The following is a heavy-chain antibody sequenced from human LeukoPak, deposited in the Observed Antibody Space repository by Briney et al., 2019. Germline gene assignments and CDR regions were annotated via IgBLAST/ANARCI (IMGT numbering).Heavy chain of an antibody. V-gene: IGHV3-30*18. D-gene: IGHD3-10*01. CDR3: ANTQYYFGSGSLDY. J-gene: IGHJ4*02. CDR1: GFTFSSYG. Sequence: GGSLRLSCAASGFTFSSYGMHWVRQAPGKGLEWVAVISYDGSDKYYADSVKGRFTISRDNSKNTLYLQMISLRPEDTAVYYCANTQYYFGSGSLDYWGQGTLVTVSS. CDR2: ISYDGSDK.